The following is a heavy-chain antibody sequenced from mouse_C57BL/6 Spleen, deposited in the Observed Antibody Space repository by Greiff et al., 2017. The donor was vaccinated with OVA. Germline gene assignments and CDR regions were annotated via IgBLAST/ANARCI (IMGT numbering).Heavy chain of an antibody. J-gene: IGHJ4*01. Sequence: VQRVESGAELVRPGASVKLSCKASGYTFTDYYINWVKQRPGQGLEWIARIYPGSGNTYYNEKFKGKATLTAEKSSSTAYMQLSRLTSEDSAVYFCARDYKDYWGQGTSVTVSS. CDR2: IYPGSGNT. V-gene: IGHV1-76*01. CDR3: ARDYKDY. D-gene: IGHD2-12*01. CDR1: GYTFTDYY.